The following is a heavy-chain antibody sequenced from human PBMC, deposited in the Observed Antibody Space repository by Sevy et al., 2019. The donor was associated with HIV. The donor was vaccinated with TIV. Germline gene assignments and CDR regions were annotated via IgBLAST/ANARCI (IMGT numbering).Heavy chain of an antibody. Sequence: GGSLRLSCAASGFTFSSYAMSWVRQAPGKVLEWVSGVSVRSGSTYYADSVKGRFTISRDNSKNTLYLDMISLRAEDTAIYYCAKDQGQLLQYYFDYWGQGTLVTVSS. D-gene: IGHD2-2*01. J-gene: IGHJ4*02. CDR1: GFTFSSYA. CDR3: AKDQGQLLQYYFDY. CDR2: VSVRSGST. V-gene: IGHV3-23*01.